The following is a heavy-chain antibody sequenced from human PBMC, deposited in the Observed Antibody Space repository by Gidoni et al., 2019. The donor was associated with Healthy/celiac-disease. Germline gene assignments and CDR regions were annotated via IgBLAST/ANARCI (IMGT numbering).Heavy chain of an antibody. Sequence: EVQLLESGGGLVQPGGSLRLSCAASGFTFSSYAMSWVRQAPGKGLEWVSAISGSGGSTYYADSVKGRFTISRDNSKNTLYLQMNSLRAEDTAVYYCAKDPKGTRRGYSYGYDYWGQGTLVTVSS. CDR3: AKDPKGTRRGYSYGYDY. V-gene: IGHV3-23*01. CDR2: ISGSGGST. J-gene: IGHJ4*02. CDR1: GFTFSSYA. D-gene: IGHD5-18*01.